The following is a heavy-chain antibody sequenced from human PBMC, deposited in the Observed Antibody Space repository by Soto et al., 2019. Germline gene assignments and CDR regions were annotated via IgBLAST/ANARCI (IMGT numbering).Heavy chain of an antibody. CDR2: IYHSGNT. Sequence: SETLSLTCALSGASIITDNWWSWVRQPPGKEMEWIGEIYHSGNTNFNPSVKSRVTISVDTSENQFSLTVSSVTAADTAIYYCARASASSKLRGVVINWGQGTLVTVSS. D-gene: IGHD3-10*01. CDR3: ARASASSKLRGVVIN. J-gene: IGHJ4*02. CDR1: GASIITDNW. V-gene: IGHV4-4*02.